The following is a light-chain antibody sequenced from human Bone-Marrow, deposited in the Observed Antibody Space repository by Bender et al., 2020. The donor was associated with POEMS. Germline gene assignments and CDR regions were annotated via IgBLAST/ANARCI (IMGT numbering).Light chain of an antibody. CDR1: SSDVGSYIL. J-gene: IGLJ3*02. CDR2: EDS. CDR3: CSYAGSRTWV. Sequence: QSALAQPASVSGSPGQSITISCTGTSSDVGSYILVSWYQQHPGKAPNLILYEDSKRPSGISKRFSGSKSGNTASLTISGLQAEDEADYYCCSYAGSRTWVFGGGTKLTVL. V-gene: IGLV2-23*01.